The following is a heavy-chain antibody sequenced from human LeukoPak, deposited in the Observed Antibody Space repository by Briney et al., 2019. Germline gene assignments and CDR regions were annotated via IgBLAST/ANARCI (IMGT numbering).Heavy chain of an antibody. V-gene: IGHV3-30*18. Sequence: GGSLRLSCAASGFTFSSYGMHWVRQAPGKGLEWVAVISYDGSNKYYADSVKGRFTISRDNSKNTLYLQMNSLRAEDTAVYYCAKGYSPVDYYDSSGQWGNFDYWGQGTLVTVSS. CDR3: AKGYSPVDYYDSSGQWGNFDY. D-gene: IGHD3-22*01. CDR2: ISYDGSNK. J-gene: IGHJ4*02. CDR1: GFTFSSYG.